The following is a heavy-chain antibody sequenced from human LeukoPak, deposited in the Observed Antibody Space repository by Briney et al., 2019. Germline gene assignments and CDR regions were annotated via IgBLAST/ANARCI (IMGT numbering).Heavy chain of an antibody. CDR2: IYSGGNT. V-gene: IGHV3-53*05. Sequence: GGSLRLSCAASGFTVSSSYMSWVRQAPGKGLEWVSVIYSGGNTYYADSVKGRFTISRDNSKNTLYLQMNSLRAEDTAVYYCAKDFAASEDYFDYWGQGTLVTVSS. J-gene: IGHJ4*02. CDR3: AKDFAASEDYFDY. D-gene: IGHD6-25*01. CDR1: GFTVSSSY.